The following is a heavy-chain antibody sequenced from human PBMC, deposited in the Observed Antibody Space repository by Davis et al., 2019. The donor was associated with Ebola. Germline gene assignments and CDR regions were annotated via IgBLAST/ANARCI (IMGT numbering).Heavy chain of an antibody. V-gene: IGHV3-23*01. J-gene: IGHJ4*02. CDR3: AKLNTVTTWPVVGY. CDR2: ISVSGGST. CDR1: GFTFTSYA. Sequence: GGSLRLSCAASGFTFTSYAMSWVRQAPGKGLEWVSAISVSGGSTYYADSVKGRFTISRDNSKNTLYLQMNSLRAEDTAVYYCAKLNTVTTWPVVGYWGQGTLVTVSS. D-gene: IGHD4-11*01.